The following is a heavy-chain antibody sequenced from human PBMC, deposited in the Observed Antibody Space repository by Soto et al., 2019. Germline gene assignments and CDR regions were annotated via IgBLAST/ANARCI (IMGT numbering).Heavy chain of an antibody. CDR2: ISSSGGNT. J-gene: IGHJ1*01. V-gene: IGHV3-23*01. Sequence: GGSLRLSCLVSELTFSTYAMSWVRQAPGKGLEWVSTISSSGGNTYYADSVKGRFSISRDNSRNTLYLQMNSLRAGDTAIYYCARPMIVPVISLFYHWGQGTLVTVSS. CDR3: ARPMIVPVISLFYH. D-gene: IGHD3-22*01. CDR1: ELTFSTYA.